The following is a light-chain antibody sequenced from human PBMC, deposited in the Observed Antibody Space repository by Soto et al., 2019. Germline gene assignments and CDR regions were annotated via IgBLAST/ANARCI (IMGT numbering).Light chain of an antibody. CDR3: HQRSDWPST. CDR2: DAS. J-gene: IGKJ4*01. CDR1: QSVRRY. V-gene: IGKV3-11*01. Sequence: DIVLTQSPATLSLSPWERATLSCRASQSVRRYLAWYQQKPGQAPRLLIYDASNRATGIPARFSGSGSGTDFTLTISSLEPEDFAVYYCHQRSDWPSTFGGGTKVEI.